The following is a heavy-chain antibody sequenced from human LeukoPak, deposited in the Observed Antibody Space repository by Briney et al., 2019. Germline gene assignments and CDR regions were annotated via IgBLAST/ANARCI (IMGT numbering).Heavy chain of an antibody. J-gene: IGHJ4*02. CDR2: IYYSGST. V-gene: IGHV4-59*01. D-gene: IGHD3-3*01. CDR3: ASSERGFLGPNTYYFDY. CDR1: GGSISSYY. Sequence: SETLSLTSTVSGGSISSYYWSWIRQPPGKGLEWIGYIYYSGSTNYNPSLKSRVTISVDTSKNQFSLKLSSVTAADTAVYYCASSERGFLGPNTYYFDYWGQGTLVTVSS.